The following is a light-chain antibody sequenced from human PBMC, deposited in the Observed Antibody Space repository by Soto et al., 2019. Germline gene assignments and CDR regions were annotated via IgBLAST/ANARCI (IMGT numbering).Light chain of an antibody. Sequence: DSQMTQSPSTLSASVGDRVTITCRASQSISSWVAWYQQKPGKAPKLLIYKASSLERGVPSRFSGNGSGKEFTLTISSLQPRDFAQYTCQQYNSYSRTCSQGT. V-gene: IGKV1-5*03. CDR1: QSISSW. J-gene: IGKJ1*01. CDR3: QQYNSYSRT. CDR2: KAS.